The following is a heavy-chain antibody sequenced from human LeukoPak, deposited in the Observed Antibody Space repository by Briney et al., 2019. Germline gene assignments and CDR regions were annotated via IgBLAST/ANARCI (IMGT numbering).Heavy chain of an antibody. CDR3: ARSTVTTNWYFDL. V-gene: IGHV1-46*01. Sequence: ASVKVSCKASGYTFTSYGISWVRQAPGQGLEWMGIINPSGGSTSYAQKFQGRVTMTRDTSTSTVYMELSSLRSEDTAVYYCARSTVTTNWYFDLWGRGTLVTVSS. D-gene: IGHD4-17*01. J-gene: IGHJ2*01. CDR2: INPSGGST. CDR1: GYTFTSYG.